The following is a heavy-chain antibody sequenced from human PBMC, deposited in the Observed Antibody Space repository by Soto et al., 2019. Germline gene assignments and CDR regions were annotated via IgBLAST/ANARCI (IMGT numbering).Heavy chain of an antibody. J-gene: IGHJ4*02. D-gene: IGHD3-10*01. Sequence: TSETLSLTCTVSGGSISSGGYSWSWIRQPPGKSLEWIGYIYYSGGTYYNPSLKSRVTISIDTSKNQFSLKLSSVTAADTAVYYCARDSNYYGSGSYYSHFDYWGQGTLVTVSS. CDR3: ARDSNYYGSGSYYSHFDY. CDR2: IYYSGGT. CDR1: GGSISSGGYS. V-gene: IGHV4-31*03.